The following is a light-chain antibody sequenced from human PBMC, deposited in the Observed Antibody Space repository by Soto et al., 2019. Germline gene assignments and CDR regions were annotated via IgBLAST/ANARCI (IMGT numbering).Light chain of an antibody. J-gene: IGKJ1*01. V-gene: IGKV2-29*01. CDR1: QSLLHITGETF. Sequence: DVVMTQTPLSLSVAPGQPASISCKSSQSLLHITGETFLFWYLQKPGQSPQLLIYEVSTRVSGVPDRFSGGGSGTDFTLTISRLEPEDFAVYYCHHYGGAPQTFGQGTKVDIK. CDR2: EVS. CDR3: HHYGGAPQT.